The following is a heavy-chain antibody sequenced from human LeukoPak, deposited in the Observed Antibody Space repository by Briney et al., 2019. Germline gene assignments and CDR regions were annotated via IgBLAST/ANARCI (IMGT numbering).Heavy chain of an antibody. Sequence: SETLSLTCTVSGGSISSYYWSWIRQPPGKGLEWIGYIYYSGSSNYNPSLKSRVTLAVDTSKNQFSLKLSSVTAADTAVYYCARRDDILTGPYFDYWGQGTLVTVSS. CDR3: ARRDDILTGPYFDY. D-gene: IGHD3-9*01. V-gene: IGHV4-59*08. J-gene: IGHJ4*02. CDR1: GGSISSYY. CDR2: IYYSGSS.